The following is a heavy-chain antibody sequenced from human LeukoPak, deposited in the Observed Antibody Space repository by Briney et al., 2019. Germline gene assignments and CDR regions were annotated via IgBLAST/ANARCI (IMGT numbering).Heavy chain of an antibody. Sequence: ASVKVSCKASGYTFTGYYMHWVRQAPGQGLEWMGWINPNSGGTNYAQKFQGRVTMTRDTSISTAYMELSRLRPDDTAVYYCARGLVAWEPAGLTLNWGQGTLVTVSS. CDR1: GYTFTGYY. J-gene: IGHJ4*02. V-gene: IGHV1-2*02. CDR3: ARGLVAWEPAGLTLN. CDR2: INPNSGGT. D-gene: IGHD1-26*01.